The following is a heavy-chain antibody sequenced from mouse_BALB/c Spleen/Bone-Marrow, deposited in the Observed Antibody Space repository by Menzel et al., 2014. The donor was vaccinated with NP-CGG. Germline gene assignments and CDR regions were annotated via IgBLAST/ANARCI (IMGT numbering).Heavy chain of an antibody. D-gene: IGHD2-3*01. CDR2: IYPYNGGT. V-gene: IGHV1S29*02. CDR1: GYTFSDYN. Sequence: DVQLQESGPKLVKPGASVKISCKASGYTFSDYNMHWVKQSHGKSLELIGNIYPYNGGTGYNQKFKRKATLTVGNSSSTAYMELRSLTSEDSAVYHCARGWLLSWFAYWGQGTLVTVSA. J-gene: IGHJ3*01. CDR3: ARGWLLSWFAY.